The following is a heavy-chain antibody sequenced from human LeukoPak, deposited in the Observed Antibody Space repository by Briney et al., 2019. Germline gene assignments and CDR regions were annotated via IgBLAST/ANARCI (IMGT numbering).Heavy chain of an antibody. CDR3: ANVQNGY. CDR2: IKEDGNRK. D-gene: IGHD6-6*01. V-gene: IGHV3-7*02. CDR1: GFPFSSYS. J-gene: IGHJ4*02. Sequence: SGGSLRLSCAASGFPFSSYSMTWVRQAPGKGLEWVASIKEDGNRKNYVDSVKGRFTISRDNAKNSLYLQMNSLRVEDTAFYYCANVQNGYWGQGTPLTVSS.